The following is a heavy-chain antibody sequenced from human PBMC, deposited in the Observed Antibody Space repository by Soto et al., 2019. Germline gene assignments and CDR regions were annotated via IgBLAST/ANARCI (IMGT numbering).Heavy chain of an antibody. J-gene: IGHJ4*02. Sequence: QLQLQESGPGLVKPSETLSLTCTVSGGSISSSSYYWGWIRQPPGKGLEWIGSIYYSGSTYYNPSLKSRVIISVHTSKNPFSLMLSSVTAADTAGYYCARRNYGVFDYWGQGTLVTVSS. V-gene: IGHV4-39*01. CDR3: ARRNYGVFDY. CDR2: IYYSGST. CDR1: GGSISSSSYY. D-gene: IGHD4-17*01.